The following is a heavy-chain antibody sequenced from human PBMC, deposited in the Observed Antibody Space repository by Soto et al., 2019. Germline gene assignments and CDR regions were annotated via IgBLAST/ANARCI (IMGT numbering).Heavy chain of an antibody. Sequence: QVQLQESGPGLVKPSGTLSLTCAVSGGSISSNDWWSWVRQPPGKGLQWIGEIYHTGSFNYNPSLKRRVTISVDNSKNQFSLNLNSVTAADTAVYSCARSGFGEHNDYYFGLDVWGQGTTVTISS. D-gene: IGHD3-10*01. J-gene: IGHJ6*02. CDR1: GGSISSNDW. CDR3: ARSGFGEHNDYYFGLDV. CDR2: IYHTGSF. V-gene: IGHV4-4*02.